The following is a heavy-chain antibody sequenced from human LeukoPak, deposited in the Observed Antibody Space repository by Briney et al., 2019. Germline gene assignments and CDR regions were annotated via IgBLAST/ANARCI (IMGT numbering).Heavy chain of an antibody. D-gene: IGHD3-10*01. CDR1: GYTFTSYY. V-gene: IGHV1-46*01. J-gene: IGHJ6*03. CDR2: INPSGGST. CDR3: ARSDGSGSYYNGPMGWDYYYMDV. Sequence: ASVKVSCKASGYTFTSYYMHWVRQAPGQGLEWMGIINPSGGSTSYAQKFQGRVTMTRDTSTSTVYMELRSLRSDDTAVYYCARSDGSGSYYNGPMGWDYYYMDVWGKGTTVTVSS.